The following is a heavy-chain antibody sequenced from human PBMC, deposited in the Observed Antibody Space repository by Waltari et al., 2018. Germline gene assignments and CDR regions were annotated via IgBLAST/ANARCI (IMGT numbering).Heavy chain of an antibody. J-gene: IGHJ5*02. Sequence: QVQLVESGGGVVQPGGSLSLSCAAPGFTFSTEGNKGVRQVPGKGLEWVAFIWADENNKHYADSVQGRFTISRDNSKNTVFLQMDRLTTDDTAVYYCAKGPDSSGYFSTWLDPWGQGILVTVSS. V-gene: IGHV3-30*02. CDR3: AKGPDSSGYFSTWLDP. D-gene: IGHD3-22*01. CDR2: IWADENNK. CDR1: GFTFSTEG.